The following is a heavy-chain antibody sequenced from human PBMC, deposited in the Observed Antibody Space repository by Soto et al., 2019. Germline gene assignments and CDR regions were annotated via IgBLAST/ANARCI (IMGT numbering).Heavy chain of an antibody. CDR2: INHSGST. V-gene: IGHV4-34*01. CDR3: ATANWSHHYFDP. D-gene: IGHD1-1*01. Sequence: LSLTCAVYGGSFSGYYWSWLRQPPGKGLEWIGEINHSGSTNYNPSLKSRVTISVDTSKNQFSLKVTSVTAADTAVYYCATANWSHHYFDPWGQGTLVTVSS. CDR1: GGSFSGYY. J-gene: IGHJ5*02.